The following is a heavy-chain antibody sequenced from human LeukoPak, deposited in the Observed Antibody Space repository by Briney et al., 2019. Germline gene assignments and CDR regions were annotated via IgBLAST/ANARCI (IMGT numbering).Heavy chain of an antibody. V-gene: IGHV3-30*18. J-gene: IGHJ3*02. D-gene: IGHD2-2*03. CDR2: ISYDGSNK. Sequence: TGGSLRLSCAASGFTLSVYGMHWVRQAPGKGLEWVAVISYDGSNKYYADSVKGRFTISRDNSNNTLHLQMDSLGTEDTAVYYCAKDDWIFSKAFDIWGQGTMVTVSS. CDR1: GFTLSVYG. CDR3: AKDDWIFSKAFDI.